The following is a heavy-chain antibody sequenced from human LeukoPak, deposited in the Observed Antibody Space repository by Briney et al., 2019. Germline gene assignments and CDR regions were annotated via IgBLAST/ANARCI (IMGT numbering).Heavy chain of an antibody. Sequence: GGSLRLSCAAYGFTFNTYEMNWVRQAPGKGLEWVSYITSSGSTIYYADYVKGRFTISRDNGKNSLYLQMNSLRAEDTAVYYCARGGWNYVFNYWGQGTLVTVSS. CDR3: ARGGWNYVFNY. CDR2: ITSSGSTI. D-gene: IGHD1-7*01. CDR1: GFTFNTYE. V-gene: IGHV3-48*03. J-gene: IGHJ4*02.